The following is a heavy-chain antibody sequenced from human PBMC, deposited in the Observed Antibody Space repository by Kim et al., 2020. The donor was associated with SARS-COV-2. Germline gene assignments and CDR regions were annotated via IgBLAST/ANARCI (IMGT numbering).Heavy chain of an antibody. V-gene: IGHV3-23*01. Sequence: GGSLRLSCAASGFTFSSYAMSWVRQAPGKGLEWVSAISGSGGSTYYADSVKGRFTISRDNSKNTLYLQMNSLRAEDTAVYYCAMGDYGVRGYYYYGMDVWGQGTTVTVSS. CDR3: AMGDYGVRGYYYYGMDV. CDR2: ISGSGGST. J-gene: IGHJ6*02. D-gene: IGHD4-17*01. CDR1: GFTFSSYA.